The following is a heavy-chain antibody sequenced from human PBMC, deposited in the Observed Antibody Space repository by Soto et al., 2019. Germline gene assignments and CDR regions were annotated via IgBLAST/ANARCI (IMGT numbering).Heavy chain of an antibody. CDR3: ARAPNRGDPYFDY. CDR2: IYSGGST. CDR1: GFTVSSNY. Sequence: EVQLVESGGGLIQPGGSLRLSCAASGFTVSSNYMSWVRQAPGKGLEWVSVIYSGGSTYYADSVKGRFTISRDNSKNTLYLQMNSLRAEDTAVYYCARAPNRGDPYFDYWGQGTLVTVSS. D-gene: IGHD4-17*01. J-gene: IGHJ4*02. V-gene: IGHV3-53*01.